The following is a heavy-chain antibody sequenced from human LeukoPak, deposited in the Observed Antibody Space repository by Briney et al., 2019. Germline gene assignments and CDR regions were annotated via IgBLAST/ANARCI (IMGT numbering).Heavy chain of an antibody. Sequence: GGSLRLSSAASGFTFSSYAMSWVRQAPGKGLEWVSAISGSGGSTYYADSVKGRFTISRDNSKNTLYLQMNSLRAEDTAVYYCAKDPSYYYDSSGYSDNWFDPWGQGTLVTVSS. J-gene: IGHJ5*02. V-gene: IGHV3-23*01. D-gene: IGHD3-22*01. CDR1: GFTFSSYA. CDR3: AKDPSYYYDSSGYSDNWFDP. CDR2: ISGSGGST.